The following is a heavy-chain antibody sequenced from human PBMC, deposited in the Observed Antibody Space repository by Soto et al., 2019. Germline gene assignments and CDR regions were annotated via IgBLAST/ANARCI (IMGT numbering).Heavy chain of an antibody. Sequence: GGSLRLSCAASGFTFSSYGMHWVRQAPGKGLEWVAVISYDGSNKYYADSVKGRFTISRDNSKNTLYLQMNSLRAEDTAVYYCAKDKHIVVVTAPFEYWGQGTLVTVSS. V-gene: IGHV3-30*18. CDR1: GFTFSSYG. J-gene: IGHJ4*02. CDR3: AKDKHIVVVTAPFEY. CDR2: ISYDGSNK. D-gene: IGHD2-21*02.